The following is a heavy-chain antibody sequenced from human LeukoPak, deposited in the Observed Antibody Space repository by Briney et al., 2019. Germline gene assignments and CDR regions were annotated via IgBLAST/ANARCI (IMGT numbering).Heavy chain of an antibody. J-gene: IGHJ6*02. D-gene: IGHD3-3*01. CDR1: GYTFTGYY. CDR2: INPNSGGT. Sequence: ASVTVSCKASGYTFTGYYMHWVRQAPGQGLEWMGWINPNSGGTNYAQKFQGRVTMTRDTSISTAYMELSRLRSDDTAVYYCARVKPAITIFGVVTRKYYYYGMDVWGQGTTVTVSS. V-gene: IGHV1-2*02. CDR3: ARVKPAITIFGVVTRKYYYYGMDV.